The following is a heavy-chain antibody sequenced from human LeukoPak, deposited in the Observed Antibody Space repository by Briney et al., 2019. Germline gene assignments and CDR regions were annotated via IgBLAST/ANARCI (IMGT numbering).Heavy chain of an antibody. V-gene: IGHV4-34*01. D-gene: IGHD6-13*01. Sequence: SETLSLTCAVYGGSFSGYYWSSTRQPPRKGLEWIGEINHIGSHNYNLPLKTGVTISVDTPKNHFSLKLSSVTPAHPPVFYWARVERIAAAAASFFDYGGQGTLVTVSS. J-gene: IGHJ4*02. CDR2: INHIGSH. CDR3: ARVERIAAAAASFFDY. CDR1: GGSFSGYY.